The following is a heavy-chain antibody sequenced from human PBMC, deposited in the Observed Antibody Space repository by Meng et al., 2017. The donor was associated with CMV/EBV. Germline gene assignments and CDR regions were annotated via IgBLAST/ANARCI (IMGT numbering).Heavy chain of an antibody. D-gene: IGHD3-10*01. CDR1: GGSSSSGSYY. V-gene: IGHV4-61*02. CDR3: ARERSIIGYFDY. J-gene: IGHJ4*02. Sequence: VSGGSSSSGSYYWSWIRQPAGKGLEWIGRIYTSGGTNYNPSLKSRVTISVDTSKNQFSLKLSSVTAADTAVYYCARERSIIGYFDYWGQGTLVTVSS. CDR2: IYTSGGT.